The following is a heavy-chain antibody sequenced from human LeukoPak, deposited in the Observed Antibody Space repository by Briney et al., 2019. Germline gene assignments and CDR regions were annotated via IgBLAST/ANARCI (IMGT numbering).Heavy chain of an antibody. V-gene: IGHV4-59*01. Sequence: SETLSLTCAVYGGSFSGYYWSWIRQPPGKGLEWIGYIYYSGSTNYNPSLKSRVTISVDTSKNQFSLKLSSVTAADTAVYYCARSVGSYIFDYWGQGTLVTVSS. D-gene: IGHD1-26*01. CDR2: IYYSGST. J-gene: IGHJ4*02. CDR1: GGSFSGYY. CDR3: ARSVGSYIFDY.